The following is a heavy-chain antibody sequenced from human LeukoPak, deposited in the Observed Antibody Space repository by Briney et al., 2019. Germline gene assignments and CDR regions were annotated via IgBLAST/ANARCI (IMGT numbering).Heavy chain of an antibody. CDR1: GGSVSSGSYY. CDR3: ARGYSNQPDAFDI. CDR2: IYYSGST. J-gene: IGHJ3*02. Sequence: SETLSLTCTVSGGSVSSGSYYWSWIRQPPGKGLEWIGYIYYSGSTNYNPSLKSRVTISVDTSKNQFSLKLSSVTAADTAVYYCARGYSNQPDAFDIWGQGTMVTVSS. V-gene: IGHV4-61*01. D-gene: IGHD4-11*01.